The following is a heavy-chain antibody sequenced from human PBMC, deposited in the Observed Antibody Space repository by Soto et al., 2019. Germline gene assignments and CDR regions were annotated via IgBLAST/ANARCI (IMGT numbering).Heavy chain of an antibody. V-gene: IGHV1-18*01. J-gene: IGHJ2*01. CDR1: GYSFDTFG. Sequence: QVQVVQSGAEVKKPGASVKVACKASGYSFDTFGMSWVRQAPGQGLEWMGWISIEKGDTNSAQKFQDRVTMTTDTSTSTADRELRSLTSDDTAVYYCARCYCSVGSCFTCWHFDLWGRGTLVTVSS. D-gene: IGHD2-15*01. CDR3: ARCYCSVGSCFTCWHFDL. CDR2: ISIEKGDT.